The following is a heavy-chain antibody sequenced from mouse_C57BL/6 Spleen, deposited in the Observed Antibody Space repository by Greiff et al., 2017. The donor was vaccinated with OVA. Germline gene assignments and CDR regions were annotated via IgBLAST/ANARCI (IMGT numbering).Heavy chain of an antibody. V-gene: IGHV1-82*01. Sequence: QVQLKESGPELVKPGASVKISCKASGYAFSSSWMNWAKQRPGKGLEWIGRIYPGDGDTNYNGKFKGKATLTADKSSSTAYMQLSSLTSEDSAVYYCARGDGLDYWGQGTTLTVSS. J-gene: IGHJ2*01. D-gene: IGHD3-3*01. CDR2: IYPGDGDT. CDR3: ARGDGLDY. CDR1: GYAFSSSW.